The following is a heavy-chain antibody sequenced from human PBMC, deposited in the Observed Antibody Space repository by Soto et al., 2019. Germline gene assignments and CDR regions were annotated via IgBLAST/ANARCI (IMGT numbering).Heavy chain of an antibody. CDR1: GGSISSGDYY. CDR2: IYYSGST. CDR3: ARILRFLEWFPGYYYYDMDV. V-gene: IGHV4-30-4*01. Sequence: PSETLSLTCTLSGGSISSGDYYWSWIRQPPEQGLEWIGYIYYSGSTYYSPSLKSRVTISVDTSKNQFSLKLSSVTAADTAVYYCARILRFLEWFPGYYYYDMDVWGQGTTVTVSS. J-gene: IGHJ6*02. D-gene: IGHD3-3*01.